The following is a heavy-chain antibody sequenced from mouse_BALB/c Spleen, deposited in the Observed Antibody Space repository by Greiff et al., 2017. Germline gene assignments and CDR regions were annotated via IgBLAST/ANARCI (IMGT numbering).Heavy chain of an antibody. CDR3: ARGGNHGY. CDR2: IYPGDGDT. CDR1: GYAFSSSW. V-gene: IGHV1-82*01. D-gene: IGHD2-1*01. Sequence: QVQLQQSGPELVKPGASVKISCKASGYAFSSSWMNWVKQRPGQGLEWIGRIYPGDGDTNYNGKFKGKATLTADKSSSTAYMQLSSLTSVDSAVYFCARGGNHGYWGQGTTLTVSS. J-gene: IGHJ2*01.